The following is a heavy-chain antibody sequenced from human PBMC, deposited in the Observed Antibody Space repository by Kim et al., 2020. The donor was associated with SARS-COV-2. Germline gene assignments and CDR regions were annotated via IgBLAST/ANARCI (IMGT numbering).Heavy chain of an antibody. V-gene: IGHV3-64D*09. CDR1: GFTFSSYA. CDR2: ISSNGGST. Sequence: GGSLRLSCSASGFTFSSYAMHWVRQAPGKGLEYVSAISSNGGSTYYADSVKGRFTISRDNSKNTLYLQMSSLRAEDTAVYYCVKGTYSSGWYSGDYFDYWGQGTLVTVSS. D-gene: IGHD6-19*01. J-gene: IGHJ4*02. CDR3: VKGTYSSGWYSGDYFDY.